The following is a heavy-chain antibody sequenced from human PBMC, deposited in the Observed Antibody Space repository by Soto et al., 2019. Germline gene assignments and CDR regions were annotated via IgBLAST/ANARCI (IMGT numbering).Heavy chain of an antibody. Sequence: EVQLVESGGGLVQPGGSLRLSCAASGFTFSSYEMNWVRQAPGKGLEWVSYISSSGSTIYYADSVKGRFTISRDNAKNSLYLQMNSLRAEDTAVYYCARDRWNYDEGDKVATYYYYYGMDVWGQGTTVTVSS. D-gene: IGHD1-7*01. CDR2: ISSSGSTI. J-gene: IGHJ6*02. CDR3: ARDRWNYDEGDKVATYYYYYGMDV. V-gene: IGHV3-48*03. CDR1: GFTFSSYE.